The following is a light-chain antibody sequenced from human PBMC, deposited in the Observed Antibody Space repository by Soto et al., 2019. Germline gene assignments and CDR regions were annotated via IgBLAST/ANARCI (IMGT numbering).Light chain of an antibody. J-gene: IGKJ5*01. CDR1: QTISSW. CDR3: QQTNSLPVT. Sequence: DIQMTQSPSTLSGSVGDRVTITCRASQTISSWLAWYQQKPGKAPNLLIYTASTLHSGVPSRFSGSGSGTDFTLTITSLQPEDFATYFCQQTNSLPVTFGQGTRLEIK. CDR2: TAS. V-gene: IGKV1-12*01.